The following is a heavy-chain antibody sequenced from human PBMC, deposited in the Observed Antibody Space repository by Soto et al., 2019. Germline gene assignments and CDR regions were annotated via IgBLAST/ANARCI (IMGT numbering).Heavy chain of an antibody. D-gene: IGHD2-21*01. J-gene: IGHJ5*02. CDR1: GGSLSSYY. CDR2: IYFSDST. V-gene: IGHV4-59*08. CDR3: ARRSSDSAQVS. Sequence: SETLSLTCTVSGGSLSSYYWGWIRQSPGKGLENLGYIYFSDSTNYNPSFKSRITISVDTSRNQFFLTLSSMTAADTAVYYCARRSSDSAQVSWGQGTLVTVS.